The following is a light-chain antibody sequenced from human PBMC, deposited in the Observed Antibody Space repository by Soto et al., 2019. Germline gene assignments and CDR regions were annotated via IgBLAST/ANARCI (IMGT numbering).Light chain of an antibody. J-gene: IGLJ1*01. V-gene: IGLV2-14*03. CDR2: DVT. CDR1: SSDVGAYNY. Sequence: QAVVTQPASVSGSPGQSITISCTGSSSDVGAYNYDSWYQQHHPGEAPKLIIYDVTHRPAGVSNRFSGSKSGNTASLTISGLQTEDEADYYCSSYTSAATYVFGTGTKVTVL. CDR3: SSYTSAATYV.